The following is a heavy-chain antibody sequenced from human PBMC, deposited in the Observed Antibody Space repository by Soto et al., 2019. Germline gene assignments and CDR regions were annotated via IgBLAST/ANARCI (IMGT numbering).Heavy chain of an antibody. J-gene: IGHJ4*02. CDR2: ISAYNGNT. CDR3: ARGDHIVVVTANFDY. D-gene: IGHD2-21*02. Sequence: ASVKVSCKASGETFTSYGISWVRQAPGQGLEWMGWISAYNGNTNYAQKLQGRVTMTTDTSTSTAYMELRSLRSDDTAVYYCARGDHIVVVTANFDYWGQGTLVTVSS. V-gene: IGHV1-18*01. CDR1: GETFTSYG.